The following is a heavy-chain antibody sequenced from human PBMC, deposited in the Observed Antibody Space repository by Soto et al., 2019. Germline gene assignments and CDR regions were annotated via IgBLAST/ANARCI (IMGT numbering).Heavy chain of an antibody. CDR2: IYYSGST. Sequence: SATLSLTCTVSGGSISTYYWSWIRQPPGKGLEWIGYIYYSGSTSYNPSLKSRVTISVDTSKNQFSLKLSSVTAADTAVYYCARDHGRTDAFDIWGQGTMVTVSS. CDR3: ARDHGRTDAFDI. CDR1: GGSISTYY. J-gene: IGHJ3*02. V-gene: IGHV4-59*01.